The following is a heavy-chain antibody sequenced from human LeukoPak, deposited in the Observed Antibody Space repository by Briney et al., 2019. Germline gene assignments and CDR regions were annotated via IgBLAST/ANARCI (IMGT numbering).Heavy chain of an antibody. CDR2: INPNSGGT. CDR3: ARDRPRWFGAAAGSRSDDDAFDI. V-gene: IGHV1-2*02. J-gene: IGHJ3*02. Sequence: GASVKVSCKASGYTFTGYYMHWVRQAPGQGLEWMGWINPNSGGTNYAQKFQGRVTMTRDTSISTAYMELSRPRSDDTAVYYCARDRPRWFGAAAGSRSDDDAFDIWGQGTMVTVSS. CDR1: GYTFTGYY. D-gene: IGHD6-13*01.